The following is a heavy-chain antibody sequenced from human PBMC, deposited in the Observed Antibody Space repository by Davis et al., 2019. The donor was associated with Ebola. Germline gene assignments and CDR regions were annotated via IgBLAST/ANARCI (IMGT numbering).Heavy chain of an antibody. J-gene: IGHJ4*02. V-gene: IGHV3-66*01. CDR1: GFTVSSNY. Sequence: PGGSLRLSCAASGFTVSSNYMSWVRQAPGKGLEWVSVIYSGGSTYYADSVKGRFTISRDNSKNTLYLQMNSLRAEDTAVYYCAKGRITMIVVVISYYFDYWGQGTLVTVSS. D-gene: IGHD3-22*01. CDR3: AKGRITMIVVVISYYFDY. CDR2: IYSGGST.